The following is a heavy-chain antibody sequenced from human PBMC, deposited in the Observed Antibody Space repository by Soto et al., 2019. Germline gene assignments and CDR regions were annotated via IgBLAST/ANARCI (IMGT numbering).Heavy chain of an antibody. V-gene: IGHV3-23*01. CDR1: GFSFNNYA. CDR3: AKDGYTSGLNTFDC. Sequence: EVQLWDSGGGLVQPGGSLRLSCAASGFSFNNYAMSWVRQAPGKGLEWVSGIGGSGGSTFYVDSVRGWFTISRENPKNTLYLQMNSLRAEDTAVYYCAKDGYTSGLNTFDCWGQGTLVTVS. CDR2: IGGSGGST. J-gene: IGHJ4*02. D-gene: IGHD6-19*01.